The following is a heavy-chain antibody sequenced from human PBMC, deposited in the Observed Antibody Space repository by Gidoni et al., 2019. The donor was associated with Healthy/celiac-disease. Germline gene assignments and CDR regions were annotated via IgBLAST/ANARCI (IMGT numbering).Heavy chain of an antibody. CDR1: GFTFSSYA. V-gene: IGHV3-30-3*01. D-gene: IGHD4-17*01. Sequence: QVQLVESGGGVVQPGRSLRLSCAASGFTFSSYAMHWVRQAPGKGLEWVAVISYDGSNKYYADSVKGRFTISRDNSKNTLYLQMNSLRAEDTAVYYCAMPVTNDYYFDYWGQGTLVTVSS. J-gene: IGHJ4*02. CDR3: AMPVTNDYYFDY. CDR2: ISYDGSNK.